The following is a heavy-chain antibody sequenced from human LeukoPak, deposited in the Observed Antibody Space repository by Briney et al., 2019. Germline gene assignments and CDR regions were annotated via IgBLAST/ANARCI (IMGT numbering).Heavy chain of an antibody. CDR1: GFTFSRYW. V-gene: IGHV3-74*01. D-gene: IGHD5-12*01. Sequence: PGGSLRLSCAASGFTFSRYWMHWVRQDPGKGLVWVSRINSEGSSTSYADSVKGRFTISRDNSKNTLYLQMKSLRAEDTAVYYCAKGGGYEAQYYYYYLDVWGKGTTVTISS. J-gene: IGHJ6*03. CDR2: INSEGSST. CDR3: AKGGGYEAQYYYYYLDV.